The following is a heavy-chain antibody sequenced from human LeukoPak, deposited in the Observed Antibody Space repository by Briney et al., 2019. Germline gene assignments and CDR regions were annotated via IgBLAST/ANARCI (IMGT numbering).Heavy chain of an antibody. CDR1: GFTLSSYE. Sequence: GGSLRLSCAASGFTLSSYEMNWVRQAPGKGLEWVSYISSSAGTIYYADSMKGRFTISRDNSKNTMYLHMNSLRAEDTAIYYCAKGDGGSYRMDVWGQGITVTVSS. CDR3: AKGDGGSYRMDV. D-gene: IGHD1-26*01. J-gene: IGHJ6*02. CDR2: ISSSAGTI. V-gene: IGHV3-48*03.